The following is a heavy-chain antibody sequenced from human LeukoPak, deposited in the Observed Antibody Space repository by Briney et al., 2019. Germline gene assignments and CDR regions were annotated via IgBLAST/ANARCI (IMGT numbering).Heavy chain of an antibody. CDR3: ARRYFDY. J-gene: IGHJ4*02. Sequence: AGSLRLSCVASGFTISSYWMHWVRQAPGKGLEWVANIKQDGSEEYYVDSVKGRFTISRDNAKNSLYLQMNSLRAEDTAVYYCARRYFDYWGQGILVTVSS. CDR2: IKQDGSEE. V-gene: IGHV3-7*03. CDR1: GFTISSYW.